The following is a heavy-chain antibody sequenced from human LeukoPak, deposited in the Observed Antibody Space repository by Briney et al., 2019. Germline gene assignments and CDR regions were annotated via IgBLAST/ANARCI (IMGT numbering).Heavy chain of an antibody. D-gene: IGHD3-10*01. Sequence: GGSLRLSCAASGFTFNNYGMHWVRQAPGKGLEWVAFIRYNGNNQYYADSVKGRFTISRDNSKNTLYLQMNSLKGDDTAVYYCAKDSAFYYIDIWGKGTTVIISS. CDR2: IRYNGNNQ. J-gene: IGHJ6*03. CDR3: AKDSAFYYIDI. V-gene: IGHV3-30*02. CDR1: GFTFNNYG.